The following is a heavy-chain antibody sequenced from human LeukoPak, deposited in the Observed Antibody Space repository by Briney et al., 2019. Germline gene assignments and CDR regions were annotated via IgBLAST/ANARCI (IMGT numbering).Heavy chain of an antibody. CDR1: GYTFTSYG. J-gene: IGHJ4*02. V-gene: IGHV1-18*01. D-gene: IGHD3-9*01. Sequence: ASVKVSCKASGYTFTSYGISWVRQAPGQGLEWMGWISAYNGNTNYAQKLQGRVTMTTDTSTSTAYMELRSLRSDDTAVYYCARADDILTGYFHLDYWGQGTLVTVSS. CDR3: ARADDILTGYFHLDY. CDR2: ISAYNGNT.